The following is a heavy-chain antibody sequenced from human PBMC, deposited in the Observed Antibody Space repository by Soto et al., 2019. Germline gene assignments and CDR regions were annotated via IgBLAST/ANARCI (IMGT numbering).Heavy chain of an antibody. Sequence: PSETLSLTCAVYGGSFSGYYWSWIRQPPGKGLEWIGEINHSGSTNYNPSLKSRVTISVDTSKNQFSLKLSSVTAADTAVYYCARAASPRVYYYYGMDVWGQGTTVTVS. CDR2: INHSGST. CDR3: ARAASPRVYYYYGMDV. CDR1: GGSFSGYY. J-gene: IGHJ6*02. V-gene: IGHV4-34*01.